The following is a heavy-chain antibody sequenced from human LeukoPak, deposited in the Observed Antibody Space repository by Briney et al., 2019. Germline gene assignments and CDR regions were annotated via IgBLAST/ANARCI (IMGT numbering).Heavy chain of an antibody. CDR2: INWNGGST. D-gene: IGHD2-2*01. Sequence: GGSLRLSCAASGFTFDDYGMSWVRQAPGKGLEWVSGINWNGGSTGYADSVKGRFTISRDNAKNSLYLQMNSLRAEDTALYHCARGDCSSTSCYYDYWGQGTLVTVSS. CDR3: ARGDCSSTSCYYDY. V-gene: IGHV3-20*01. CDR1: GFTFDDYG. J-gene: IGHJ4*02.